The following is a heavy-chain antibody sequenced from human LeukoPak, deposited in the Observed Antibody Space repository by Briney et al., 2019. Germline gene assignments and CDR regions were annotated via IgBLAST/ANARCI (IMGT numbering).Heavy chain of an antibody. CDR2: IYDSGST. Sequence: SETLSLTCTVSGGSISTSSYYWGWIRQPPGKGLGWIVSIYDSGSTYYNPSLKSRVTISVDTSKNRFSLKMSSVTAADTAVYYCARHPVMTTVGHYYYYMDVWGKGTTVTVSS. CDR3: ARHPVMTTVGHYYYYMDV. CDR1: GGSISTSSYY. V-gene: IGHV4-39*01. J-gene: IGHJ6*03. D-gene: IGHD4-17*01.